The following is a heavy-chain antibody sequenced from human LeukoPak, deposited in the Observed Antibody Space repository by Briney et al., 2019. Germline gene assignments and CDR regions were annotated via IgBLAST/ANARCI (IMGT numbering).Heavy chain of an antibody. CDR3: ARLRRNSDRSGYYYYYDY. D-gene: IGHD3-22*01. Sequence: GGPLRLSCAASGYTFSSYSINWVRQAPGKGLEWVSSISVGSNYIYYADSVRGRFSISRDDARNPLYLQMDSLRGDDTAVCYCARLRRNSDRSGYYYYYDYWGQGTLVTVSS. V-gene: IGHV3-21*01. J-gene: IGHJ4*02. CDR1: GYTFSSYS. CDR2: ISVGSNYI.